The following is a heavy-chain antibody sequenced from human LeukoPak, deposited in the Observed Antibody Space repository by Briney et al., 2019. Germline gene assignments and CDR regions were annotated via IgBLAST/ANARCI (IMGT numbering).Heavy chain of an antibody. CDR1: GGTFSSYA. Sequence: ASVKVSCKASGGTFSSYAISWVRQAPGQGLEWMGWISAYNGNTNYAQKLQGRVTMTTDTSTSTAYMELRSLRSDDTAVYYCASFNWFDPWGQGTLVTVSS. CDR3: ASFNWFDP. CDR2: ISAYNGNT. V-gene: IGHV1-18*01. J-gene: IGHJ5*02.